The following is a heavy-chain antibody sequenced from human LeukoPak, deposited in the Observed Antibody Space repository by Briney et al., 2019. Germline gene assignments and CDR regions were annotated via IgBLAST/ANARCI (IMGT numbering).Heavy chain of an antibody. CDR1: GASISSKY. V-gene: IGHV4-59*01. D-gene: IGHD3-10*01. CDR3: ARTSYHYNSGDYGWYFDY. Sequence: SETLSLTCTAPGASISSKYWSLIRQPPGKGLEWIGYIYYSGITKYSPSLKSRVTISVDTSKNQFSLRLTSVTVADTAVYYCARTSYHYNSGDYGWYFDYWGQGTLVTVSA. CDR2: IYYSGIT. J-gene: IGHJ4*02.